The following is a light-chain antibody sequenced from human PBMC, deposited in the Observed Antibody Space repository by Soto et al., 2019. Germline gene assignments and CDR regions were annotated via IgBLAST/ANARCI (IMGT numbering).Light chain of an antibody. V-gene: IGKV3-20*01. J-gene: IGKJ1*01. CDR1: QSFSNNY. CDR3: QQYGRSGT. CDR2: GAS. Sequence: EIGLTQSPGTLSLSPGERATLSCRASQSFSNNYLAWYQQKPGQAPRLLIYGASNRATGIPDRFSGSGSGTDFTLTISRLEPEDFEVYYCQQYGRSGTLGQGTKVDIK.